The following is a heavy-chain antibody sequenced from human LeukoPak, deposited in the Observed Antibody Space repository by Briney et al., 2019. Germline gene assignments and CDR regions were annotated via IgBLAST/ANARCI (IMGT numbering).Heavy chain of an antibody. Sequence: GGSLRPSCAASGFTFSSYAMSWVRQAPGKGLEWVSAISGSGGSTYYADSVKGRFTISRDNSKNTLYLQMNSLRAEDTAVYYCAKDPPLIVVVPAALDAFDIWGQGTMVTVSS. CDR2: ISGSGGST. CDR3: AKDPPLIVVVPAALDAFDI. CDR1: GFTFSSYA. J-gene: IGHJ3*02. D-gene: IGHD2-2*01. V-gene: IGHV3-23*01.